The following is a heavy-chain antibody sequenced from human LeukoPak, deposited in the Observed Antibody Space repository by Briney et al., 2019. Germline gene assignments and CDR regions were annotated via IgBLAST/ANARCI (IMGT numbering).Heavy chain of an antibody. CDR2: IYYSGIT. Sequence: SETLSLTFTVSGGSISSYYWSWIRQPPGKGLEWIGYIYYSGITDYNPSLKSRVTMPVDTSKNQFSLKLSSVTAADTAVYYCARGVGGSTYWGQGTLVTVSS. J-gene: IGHJ4*02. CDR3: ARGVGGSTY. D-gene: IGHD1-26*01. V-gene: IGHV4-59*01. CDR1: GGSISSYY.